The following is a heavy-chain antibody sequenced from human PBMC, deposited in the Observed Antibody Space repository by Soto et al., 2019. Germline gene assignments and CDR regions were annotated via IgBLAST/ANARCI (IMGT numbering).Heavy chain of an antibody. Sequence: PGGSLRLSCAASGLTFTRYSMNWVRQAPGKGLEWVSSISSTTNYIYYGDSMKGRFTISRDNAKNSLYLQMNSLGAADSAVYHCVRDNGGLDVWGQGTTVTVSS. CDR2: ISSTTNYI. V-gene: IGHV3-21*01. CDR3: VRDNGGLDV. CDR1: GLTFTRYS. J-gene: IGHJ6*02.